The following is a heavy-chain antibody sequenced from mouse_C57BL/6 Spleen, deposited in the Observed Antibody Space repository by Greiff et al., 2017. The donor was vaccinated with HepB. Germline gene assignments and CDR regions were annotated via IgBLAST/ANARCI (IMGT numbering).Heavy chain of an antibody. CDR1: GYTFTSYW. D-gene: IGHD6-1*01. CDR3: ARGAAIY. CDR2: IDPSDSYT. V-gene: IGHV1-59*01. Sequence: QVQLQQSGAELVRPGTSVKLSCKASGYTFTSYWMHWVKQRPGQGLEWIGVIDPSDSYTNYNQKFKGKATLTVDTSSSTAYMQLSSLTSEDSAVYYCARGAAIYWGQGTTLTVSS. J-gene: IGHJ2*01.